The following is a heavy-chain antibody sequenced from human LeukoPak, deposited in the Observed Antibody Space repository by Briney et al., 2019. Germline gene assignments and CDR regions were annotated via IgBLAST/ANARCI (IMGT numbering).Heavy chain of an antibody. V-gene: IGHV4-59*01. CDR3: SRGGTVTNFGY. CDR2: IYSSGST. CDR1: GGSINNYY. J-gene: IGHJ4*02. Sequence: KPSETLSLTCTVSGGSINNYYWSWIRQPPGKGLEWIGYIYSSGSTNYNPSLKSRVTISVDTSKNHFSLKLSSVTAADTAVYYCSRGGTVTNFGYWGQGTLVTVSS. D-gene: IGHD4-17*01.